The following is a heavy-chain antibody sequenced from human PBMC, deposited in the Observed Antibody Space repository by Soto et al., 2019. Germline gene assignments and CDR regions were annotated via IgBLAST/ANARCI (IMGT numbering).Heavy chain of an antibody. Sequence: QVQLVQSGAEVKKPGSSVKVSCKASGGTFSSYAISWVRQAPGQGLEWMGGIIPIFGTANYAQKFQGRVTITADESTSTAYMELSSLRSEDTAVYYCARTRRGFDWEIDAFDIWGQGTMVTVSS. D-gene: IGHD3-9*01. CDR2: IIPIFGTA. CDR1: GGTFSSYA. J-gene: IGHJ3*02. CDR3: ARTRRGFDWEIDAFDI. V-gene: IGHV1-69*12.